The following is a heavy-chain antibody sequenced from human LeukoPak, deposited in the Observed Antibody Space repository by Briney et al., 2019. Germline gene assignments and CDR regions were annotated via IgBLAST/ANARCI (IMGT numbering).Heavy chain of an antibody. J-gene: IGHJ4*02. Sequence: ASVKVSCKASGYIFTSYDINWVRQATGQGLEWMGWMNPNSGNTGYAQKFQGRVTITRNTSISTAYMELSSLRSEDTAVYYCARGLIAARLLDYWGQGTLVTVSS. D-gene: IGHD6-6*01. CDR3: ARGLIAARLLDY. V-gene: IGHV1-8*03. CDR2: MNPNSGNT. CDR1: GYIFTSYD.